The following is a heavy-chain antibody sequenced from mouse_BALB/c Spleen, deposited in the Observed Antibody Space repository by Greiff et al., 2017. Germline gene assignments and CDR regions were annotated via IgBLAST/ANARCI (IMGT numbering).Heavy chain of an antibody. CDR2: INPYNGAT. J-gene: IGHJ2*01. CDR3: ARSTMITTGLDY. D-gene: IGHD2-4*01. CDR1: GYSFTGYY. Sequence: VQLQQSGPELVRPGASVKISCKASGYSFTGYYMHWVKQSHVKSLEWIGRINPYNGATSYNQNFKDKASLTVDKSSSTAYMELHSLTSEDSAVYYCARSTMITTGLDYWGQGTTLTVSS. V-gene: IGHV1-31*01.